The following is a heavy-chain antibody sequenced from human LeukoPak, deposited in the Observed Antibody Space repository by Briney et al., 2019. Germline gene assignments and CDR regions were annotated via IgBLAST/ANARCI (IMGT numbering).Heavy chain of an antibody. J-gene: IGHJ4*02. V-gene: IGHV4-4*07. CDR3: AKYGNSGWVIGN. CDR2: IYTSGST. CDR1: GGSISSYY. Sequence: SETLSLTCTVSGGSISSYYWSWIRQPAGKGLEWIGRIYTSGSTNYNPSLKSRVTISVDTSKNQFSLKMTSVTAADTAVYFCAKYGNSGWVIGNWGQGTLVTVSS. D-gene: IGHD6-19*01.